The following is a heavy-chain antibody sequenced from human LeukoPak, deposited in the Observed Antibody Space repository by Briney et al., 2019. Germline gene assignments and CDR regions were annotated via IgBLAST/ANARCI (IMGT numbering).Heavy chain of an antibody. CDR3: AREDLYGSGTQRGENWFDP. CDR2: IYYSGST. J-gene: IGHJ5*02. CDR1: GGSISSSSYY. D-gene: IGHD3-10*01. Sequence: PSETLSLTCTVSGGSISSSSYYWGWIRQPPGKGLEWIGSIYYSGSTYYNPSLKSRVTISVDTSKNQFSLKLSSVTAADTAVYYCAREDLYGSGTQRGENWFDPWGQGTLVTVSS. V-gene: IGHV4-39*07.